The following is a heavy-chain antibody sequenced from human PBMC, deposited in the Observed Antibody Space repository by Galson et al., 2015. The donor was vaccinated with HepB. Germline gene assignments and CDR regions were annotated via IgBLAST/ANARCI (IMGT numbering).Heavy chain of an antibody. CDR1: GYWFSRYW. J-gene: IGHJ4*02. CDR2: IFPDDSDT. Sequence: QSGAEVKQPGESLKISCKGSGYWFSRYWIAWVRQMPGKGLEWMGIIFPDDSDTRYSPSFQGRVTISADKSISTAYLQWSSLRASDTAMYYYARADWTMVDPDYPDYWCQGTPVTVSS. D-gene: IGHD4/OR15-4a*01. V-gene: IGHV5-51*01. CDR3: ARADWTMVDPDYPDY.